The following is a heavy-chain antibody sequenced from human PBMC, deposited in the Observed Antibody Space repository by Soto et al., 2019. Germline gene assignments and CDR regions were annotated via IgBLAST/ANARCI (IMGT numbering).Heavy chain of an antibody. CDR3: ARDDSSGYYSGSAFDI. Sequence: GGSLRLSCAASGFTFSSFAMHWVRQAPGKGLEWVAVISYDGRNKYYADSVKGRFTTSRDNSKNTMYLQMNSLRAEETAVFYCARDDSSGYYSGSAFDIWGQGTMVTVSS. D-gene: IGHD3-22*01. CDR1: GFTFSSFA. V-gene: IGHV3-30*04. J-gene: IGHJ3*02. CDR2: ISYDGRNK.